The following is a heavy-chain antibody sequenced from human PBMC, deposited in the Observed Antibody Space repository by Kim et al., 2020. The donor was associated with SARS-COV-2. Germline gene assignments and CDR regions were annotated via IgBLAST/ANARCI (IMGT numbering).Heavy chain of an antibody. V-gene: IGHV3-11*05. CDR2: ISSSSSYT. J-gene: IGHJ6*02. D-gene: IGHD3-22*01. CDR1: GFTFSDYY. CDR3: ARAEYYYDSSGYLLGGGGMDV. Sequence: GGSLRLSCAASGFTFSDYYMSWIRQAPGKGLEWVSYISSSSSYTNYADSVKGRFTISRDNAKNSLYLQMNSLRAEDTAVYYCARAEYYYDSSGYLLGGGGMDVWGQGTTVTVSS.